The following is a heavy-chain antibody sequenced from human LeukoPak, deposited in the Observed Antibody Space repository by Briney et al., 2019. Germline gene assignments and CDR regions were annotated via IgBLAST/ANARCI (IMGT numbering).Heavy chain of an antibody. Sequence: GGSLRLSCAASGFTFSSYAMHWVRQAPGKGLEWVAVISYDGSNKYYADSVKGRFTISRDNSKNTLYLQMNSLRAEDTAVYYCARSKSGSSSWYEYFQHWGQGTLVTVSS. CDR2: ISYDGSNK. V-gene: IGHV3-30*04. CDR1: GFTFSSYA. D-gene: IGHD6-13*01. CDR3: ARSKSGSSSWYEYFQH. J-gene: IGHJ1*01.